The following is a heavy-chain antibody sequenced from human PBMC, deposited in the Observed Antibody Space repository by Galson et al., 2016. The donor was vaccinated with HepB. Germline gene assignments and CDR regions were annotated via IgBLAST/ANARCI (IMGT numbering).Heavy chain of an antibody. V-gene: IGHV3-23*01. J-gene: IGHJ5*02. Sequence: SLRLSCAASGLTFSNYAVTWVRQAPGKGLEWVSSISGDTTTTYYADSVKGRFTISRDNLQNTFYLQMNSLRAEDTASYYCAKGGGSTWYISPHFVDPWGQGTLVTVSS. CDR3: AKGGGSTWYISPHFVDP. D-gene: IGHD6-13*01. CDR1: GLTFSNYA. CDR2: ISGDTTTT.